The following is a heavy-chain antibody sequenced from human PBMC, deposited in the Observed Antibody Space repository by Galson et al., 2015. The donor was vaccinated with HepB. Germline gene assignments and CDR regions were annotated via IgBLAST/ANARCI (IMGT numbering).Heavy chain of an antibody. J-gene: IGHJ2*01. CDR1: GFTFSNYA. V-gene: IGHV3-30-3*01. Sequence: SLRLSCAASGFTFSNYAMHWVRQAPGKGLEWVAVISYDGSNKYYADSVKGRFTISRDNSKNTLYLQMNSLRAEDTAVYYCARDFDFWSGLVGYFDLWGRGTLSLSPQ. D-gene: IGHD3-3*01. CDR2: ISYDGSNK. CDR3: ARDFDFWSGLVGYFDL.